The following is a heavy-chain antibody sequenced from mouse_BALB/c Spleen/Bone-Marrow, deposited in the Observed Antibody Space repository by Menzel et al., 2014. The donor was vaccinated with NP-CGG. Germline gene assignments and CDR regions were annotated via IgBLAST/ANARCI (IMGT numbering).Heavy chain of an antibody. CDR1: GYTFTSSW. Sequence: VPLQQSGSVLVRPGASVKLSCKASGYTFTSSWMHWAKQRPGQGLEWIGEIHPNSGNTNYNEKFKGKATLTVDTSSSTAYVDLSSLTSEDSAVYYCAREKIYGNYLWYFDVWGAGTTVTVSS. J-gene: IGHJ1*01. CDR2: IHPNSGNT. D-gene: IGHD2-1*01. CDR3: AREKIYGNYLWYFDV. V-gene: IGHV1S130*01.